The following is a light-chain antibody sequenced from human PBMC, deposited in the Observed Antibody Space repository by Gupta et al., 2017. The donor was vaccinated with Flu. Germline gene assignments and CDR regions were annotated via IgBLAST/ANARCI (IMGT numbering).Light chain of an antibody. J-gene: IGLJ1*01. Sequence: VTSSCTGTSSDVGSYNRVSWYQQPPGTAPKLMIYEVSNRPAGVPDRFSGSKSGNTASLTISGLQAEDEADYYCSSYTSSSSYVFGTGTKVTVL. CDR3: SSYTSSSSYV. CDR2: EVS. CDR1: SSDVGSYNR. V-gene: IGLV2-18*02.